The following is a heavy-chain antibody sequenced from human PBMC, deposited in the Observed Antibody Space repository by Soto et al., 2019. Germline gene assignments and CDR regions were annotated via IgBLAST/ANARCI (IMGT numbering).Heavy chain of an antibody. CDR3: ATDLEGTTMTPGDAFDF. V-gene: IGHV3-30*04. D-gene: IGHD1-26*01. CDR1: GFTYRNYA. Sequence: QVQLLESGGGVVQPGRSLRLSCAASGFTYRNYAMHWVRQAPGKGLEWVAVISHDATYKYYADSLKGRFTISRDNSKNSLSHQMSSLRAEDTGVYYCATDLEGTTMTPGDAFDFWGHGTIVTVSS. J-gene: IGHJ3*01. CDR2: ISHDATYK.